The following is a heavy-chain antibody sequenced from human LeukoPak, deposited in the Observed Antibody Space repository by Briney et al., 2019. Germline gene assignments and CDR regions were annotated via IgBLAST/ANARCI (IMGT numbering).Heavy chain of an antibody. D-gene: IGHD3-3*01. V-gene: IGHV4-39*01. CDR2: IYYSGTT. CDR3: ARLRFDFWSGYTHPYFDY. CDR1: GGSISSSSYC. Sequence: SETLSLTCTVSGGSISSSSYCWGWIRQPPGKGREWIGSIYYSGTTYYTPSLKSRVTISVDTSKIQFSLKLSSVAATDTAVYFCARLRFDFWSGYTHPYFDYWGQGTLVTVSS. J-gene: IGHJ4*02.